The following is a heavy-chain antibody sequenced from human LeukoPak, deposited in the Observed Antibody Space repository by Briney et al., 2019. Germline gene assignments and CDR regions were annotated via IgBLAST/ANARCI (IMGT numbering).Heavy chain of an antibody. CDR1: GGSINYYY. CDR2: IYYSGGT. D-gene: IGHD3-10*01. V-gene: IGHV4-59*01. Sequence: PSETLSLTCTVSGGSINYYYWMWIRQPPGKGLEWIGYIYYSGGTHYNPSLKSRVTMLVDTSKNQFSLKLTAVTAADTAVYYCAKAGYFEYWGQGTLVTVSS. CDR3: AKAGYFEY. J-gene: IGHJ4*02.